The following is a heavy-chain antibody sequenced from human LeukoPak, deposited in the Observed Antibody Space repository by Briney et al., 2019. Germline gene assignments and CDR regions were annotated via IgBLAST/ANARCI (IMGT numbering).Heavy chain of an antibody. CDR1: GGSISSIHYY. Sequence: SETLSLTCTVSGGSISSIHYYWGWIRQPPGKGLEWIGSIYHTGSTYYNPSLKSRVTISVDTSKNQFSLKLSSVTAADTAVYYCARGSPTPMITFGGVIANWGQGTLVTVSS. D-gene: IGHD3-16*02. CDR2: IYHTGST. CDR3: ARGSPTPMITFGGVIAN. J-gene: IGHJ4*02. V-gene: IGHV4-39*07.